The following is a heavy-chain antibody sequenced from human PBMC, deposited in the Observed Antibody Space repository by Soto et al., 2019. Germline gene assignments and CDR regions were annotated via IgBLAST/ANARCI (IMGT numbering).Heavy chain of an antibody. CDR3: AKFNTELWLAAPIDY. CDR2: ISGSGCST. J-gene: IGHJ4*02. D-gene: IGHD5-12*01. CDR1: GFTFSSDA. Sequence: EVQLLESGGGLVQPGGSLRLSCAASGFTFSSDAMSWVRQATGKGLECVSAISGSGCSTYYADSVKGQFTISSDNPKNTLDLQMKSLGAEDPCVYYCAKFNTELWLAAPIDYSGQGTVVNVSS. V-gene: IGHV3-23*01.